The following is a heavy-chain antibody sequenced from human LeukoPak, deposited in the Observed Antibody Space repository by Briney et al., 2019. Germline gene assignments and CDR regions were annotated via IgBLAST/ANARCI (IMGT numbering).Heavy chain of an antibody. J-gene: IGHJ4*02. D-gene: IGHD5-24*01. Sequence: GGSLRLSCAASGFTFSNAWMSWVRQAPGKGLEWVGRIKSKTDGGTTDYAAPVKGRFTISRADSKNTLYLQMNSLKTEDTAVYYCTLEMATMPFDYWGQGTLVTVSS. CDR1: GFTFSNAW. V-gene: IGHV3-15*01. CDR3: TLEMATMPFDY. CDR2: IKSKTDGGTT.